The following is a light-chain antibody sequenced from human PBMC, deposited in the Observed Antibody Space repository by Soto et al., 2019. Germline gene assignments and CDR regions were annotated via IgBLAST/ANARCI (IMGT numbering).Light chain of an antibody. J-gene: IGKJ3*01. CDR1: QSVSSSY. CDR2: GAS. CDR3: HQYGSSPRFT. Sequence: EIVLTQSPGTLSLSPGERATLSCRASQSVSSSYLAWYQQKPGQAPRLLIYGASSRATGIPDRFSGSGSGTDITLTISRLEPEDFAVYYCHQYGSSPRFTFGPGTKVDIK. V-gene: IGKV3-20*01.